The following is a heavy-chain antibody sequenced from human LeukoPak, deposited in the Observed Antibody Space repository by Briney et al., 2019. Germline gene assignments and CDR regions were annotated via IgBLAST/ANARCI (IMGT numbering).Heavy chain of an antibody. Sequence: PSETLSLTCTVSGGSISSYYWSWIRQPPGKGLEWIGYIYYSGSTNYNPSLKSRVTVSVDTSKNQFSLKLSSVTAADTAVYYCGGGGTRHYLQHWGQGTLVTVSS. CDR1: GGSISSYY. CDR3: GGGGTRHYLQH. J-gene: IGHJ1*01. D-gene: IGHD2-2*01. V-gene: IGHV4-59*01. CDR2: IYYSGST.